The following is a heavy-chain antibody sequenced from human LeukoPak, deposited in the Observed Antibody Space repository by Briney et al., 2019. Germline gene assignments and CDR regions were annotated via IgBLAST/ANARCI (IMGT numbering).Heavy chain of an antibody. Sequence: GGSLRLSCPASGFTFSSYAMSWVRQAPGKGLEWVSAISGSGGSTYYADSVKGRFTISRDNSKDTLYLQMNSLRAEDTAVYYCAKPATSSSWPNWFDPWGQGTLVTVSS. CDR1: GFTFSSYA. CDR2: ISGSGGST. V-gene: IGHV3-23*01. J-gene: IGHJ5*02. CDR3: AKPATSSSWPNWFDP. D-gene: IGHD6-13*01.